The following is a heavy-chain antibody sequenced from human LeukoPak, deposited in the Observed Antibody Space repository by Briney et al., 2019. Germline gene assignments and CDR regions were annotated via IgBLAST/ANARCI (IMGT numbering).Heavy chain of an antibody. CDR2: ISSSGRTT. J-gene: IGHJ4*02. V-gene: IGHV3-48*03. CDR1: GFSFSSYE. D-gene: IGHD3-10*01. Sequence: GGSLRLSCAASGFSFSSYEMNWVRQAPGKGLDWVSYISSSGRTTYYADSVKGRFTISRDNAKNSLYLQMNNLRAEDTAVYYCARMEYYGSGGLFDYWGQGTLVTVSS. CDR3: ARMEYYGSGGLFDY.